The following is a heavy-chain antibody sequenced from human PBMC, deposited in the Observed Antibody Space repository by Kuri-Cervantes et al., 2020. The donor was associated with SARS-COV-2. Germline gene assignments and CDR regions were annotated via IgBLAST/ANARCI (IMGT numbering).Heavy chain of an antibody. J-gene: IGHJ4*02. CDR2: IGRSGAPI. D-gene: IGHD1-1*01. Sequence: GGSLRLSCAASGFPFSNFEMNWVRQAPGKGLEWVSSIGRSGAPIYYRDSLKGRFTISRDNAKNSLYLQMNSLRAEDTAVYYCVRDGDHWNFDYWGQGTLVTVSS. CDR1: GFPFSNFE. CDR3: VRDGDHWNFDY. V-gene: IGHV3-48*03.